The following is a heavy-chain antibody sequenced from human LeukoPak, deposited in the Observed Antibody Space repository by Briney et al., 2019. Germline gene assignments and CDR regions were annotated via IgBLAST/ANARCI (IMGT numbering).Heavy chain of an antibody. CDR1: GGTFSSYA. V-gene: IGHV1-69*13. CDR3: ARWGTLLPDHNWFDP. D-gene: IGHD1-1*01. Sequence: SVKVSCKASGGTFSSYAISWVRQAPGQGLEWMGGIIPTFGTANYAQKFQGRVTITADESTSTAYMELSSLRSEDTAVYYCARWGTLLPDHNWFDPWGQGTLVTVSS. CDR2: IIPTFGTA. J-gene: IGHJ5*02.